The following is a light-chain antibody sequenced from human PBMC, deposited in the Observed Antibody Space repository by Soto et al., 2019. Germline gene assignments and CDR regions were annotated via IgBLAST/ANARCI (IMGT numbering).Light chain of an antibody. CDR1: QSVDTRH. CDR2: AAY. J-gene: IGKJ1*01. V-gene: IGKV3-20*01. Sequence: EIVLTQSPGTLSLSPGERGTLSCRASQSVDTRHFAWYQQKPGQAPRLLIYAAYFPATGTPDRFSGSGSGRDFTLTISRLEPEDVAVYYCQQSVKSPWTFGQGTKVDIK. CDR3: QQSVKSPWT.